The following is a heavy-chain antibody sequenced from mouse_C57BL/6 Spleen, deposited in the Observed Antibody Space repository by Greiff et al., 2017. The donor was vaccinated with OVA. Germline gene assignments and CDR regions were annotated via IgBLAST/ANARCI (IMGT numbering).Heavy chain of an antibody. CDR3: ARESYYYDIYYFDY. Sequence: EVQGVESGGGLVKPGGSLKLSCAASGFTFSSYDMSWVRQTPEKRLEWVATISAGGSYTYYPDNVKGRFTISRDHAKNNLYLHRSHLKSEYAACYDCARESYYYDIYYFDYWGQGTTLTVSS. J-gene: IGHJ2*01. D-gene: IGHD1-1*01. V-gene: IGHV5-4*01. CDR2: ISAGGSYT. CDR1: GFTFSSYD.